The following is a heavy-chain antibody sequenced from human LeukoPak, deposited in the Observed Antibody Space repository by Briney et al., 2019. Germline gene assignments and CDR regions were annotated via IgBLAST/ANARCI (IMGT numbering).Heavy chain of an antibody. CDR3: AREVGARSYAFDI. CDR2: IYHSGST. J-gene: IGHJ3*02. V-gene: IGHV4-4*02. CDR1: GGSISSSNW. D-gene: IGHD1-26*01. Sequence: DPSGTLSLTCAVSGGSISSSNWWSWVRQPPGKGLEWIGEIYHSGSTNYNPSLKSRVTISVDKSKNQFSLKLSSVTAADTAVYYCAREVGARSYAFDIWGQGTMVTVSS.